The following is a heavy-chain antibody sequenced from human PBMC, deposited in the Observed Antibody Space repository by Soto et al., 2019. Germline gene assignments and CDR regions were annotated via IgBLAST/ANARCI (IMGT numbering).Heavy chain of an antibody. CDR1: GGSISSGDYY. J-gene: IGHJ5*02. Sequence: QVQLQESGPGLVKPSQTLSLTCTVSGGSISSGDYYWSWIRQHPGKGLEWIGYIYYSGSTYYNPSLKSRVTIAGDPSKNQFSLKLSSVTAADTAVYYCARWWSGSRQGFDPWGQGTLVTVSS. D-gene: IGHD3-3*01. CDR3: ARWWSGSRQGFDP. V-gene: IGHV4-31*03. CDR2: IYYSGST.